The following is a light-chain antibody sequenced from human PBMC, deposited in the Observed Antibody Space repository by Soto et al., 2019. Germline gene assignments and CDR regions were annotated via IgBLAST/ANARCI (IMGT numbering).Light chain of an antibody. Sequence: QSALTQPASVSGSPGQSITISCTGTSSHVGGYNYVSWYQQHPGKAPKLMIYEVSNRPSGVSNRFSGSKSGNTASLTISGLQAEYEDDYYCSSYTSSSTRVFGTGTKVTVL. CDR1: SSHVGGYNY. J-gene: IGLJ1*01. CDR3: SSYTSSSTRV. V-gene: IGLV2-14*01. CDR2: EVS.